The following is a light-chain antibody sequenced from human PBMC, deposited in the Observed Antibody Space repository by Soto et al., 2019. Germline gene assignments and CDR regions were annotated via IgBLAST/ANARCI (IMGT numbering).Light chain of an antibody. J-gene: IGKJ2*01. CDR2: GAS. V-gene: IGKV3-15*01. CDR1: QSISSN. CDR3: QQYHNWPPYT. Sequence: EIVMTQSPATLSVSPGERATLSCRASQSISSNLAWYQQKPGQAPRLLIYGASTRATGLPARLSGSGSGTEFTLTISSRQSEDFAVYYCQQYHNWPPYTFGQGTKLEI.